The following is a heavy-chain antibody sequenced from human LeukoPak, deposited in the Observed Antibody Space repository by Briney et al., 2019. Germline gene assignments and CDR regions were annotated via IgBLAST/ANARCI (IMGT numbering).Heavy chain of an antibody. CDR3: ARGDYDILTGIN. CDR1: GYSFTSYW. J-gene: IGHJ4*02. D-gene: IGHD3-9*01. V-gene: IGHV5-10-1*01. CDR2: IDPSDSYT. Sequence: GESLKISCKGSGYSFTSYWISWVRQMPGKGLEWMGRIDPSDSYTNYSPSFQGHVTISAAKSISTASLQWSSLKASDTNMYNCARGDYDILTGINWGKGTLVAVSS.